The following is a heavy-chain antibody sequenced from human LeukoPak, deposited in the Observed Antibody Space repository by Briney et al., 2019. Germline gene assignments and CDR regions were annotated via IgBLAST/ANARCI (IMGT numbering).Heavy chain of an antibody. CDR1: GYTFISYG. J-gene: IGHJ6*03. Sequence: ASVKVSCKASGYTFISYGISWVRQAPGQGLEWMGWISAYNGNTNYAQKLQGRVTMTTDTSTSTAYMELRSLRSDDTAVYYCARVSCSSTSCYSRYYYYYMDVWGKGTTVTVSS. V-gene: IGHV1-18*01. D-gene: IGHD2-2*01. CDR3: ARVSCSSTSCYSRYYYYYMDV. CDR2: ISAYNGNT.